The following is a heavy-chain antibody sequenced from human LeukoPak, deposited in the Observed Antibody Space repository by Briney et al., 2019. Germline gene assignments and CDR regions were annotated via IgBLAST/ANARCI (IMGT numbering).Heavy chain of an antibody. V-gene: IGHV3-23*01. CDR2: ISANGVDT. CDR3: AKDPTSVGGRHDWLLDS. Sequence: GGSQRLSCVASGFTFSNHAMTWVRQAPGKGLEWVSAISANGVDTFYAPSVKGRFTISRDNSKNTLYLQMNYLRAEDTAVYYCAKDPTSVGGRHDWLLDSWGQGTLVTVSS. J-gene: IGHJ5*02. D-gene: IGHD3-9*01. CDR1: GFTFSNHA.